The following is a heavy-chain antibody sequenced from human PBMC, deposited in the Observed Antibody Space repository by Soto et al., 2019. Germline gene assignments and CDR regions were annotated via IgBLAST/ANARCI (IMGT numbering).Heavy chain of an antibody. V-gene: IGHV1-69*01. CDR1: GGTFNNYA. CDR2: IIPTFVTG. CDR3: ASFDGTLVRGGRSSPYEMDV. J-gene: IGHJ6*02. Sequence: QVLLVQSGPEVKKPGSSVKVSCKASGGTFNNYAINWVRQAPGKGLEWMGGIIPTFVTGNHAQKFQGRVTITADESTTTAYMELSSLRSEDTAIYYCASFDGTLVRGGRSSPYEMDVWGQGTTVIVSS. D-gene: IGHD3-10*01.